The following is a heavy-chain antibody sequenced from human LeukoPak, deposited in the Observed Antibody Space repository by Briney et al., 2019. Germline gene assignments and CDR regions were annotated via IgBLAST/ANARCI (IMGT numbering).Heavy chain of an antibody. CDR1: GYTFTGYY. J-gene: IGHJ6*03. Sequence: ASVKVSCKASGYTFTGYYMHWVRQAPGQGLEWMGWINPNSGGTNYAQKFQGRVTMTRDTSISTAYMELSTLRSDDTAVYYCARGVAYYYYMDVWGKGTTVTVSS. CDR2: INPNSGGT. CDR3: ARGVAYYYYMDV. V-gene: IGHV1-2*02.